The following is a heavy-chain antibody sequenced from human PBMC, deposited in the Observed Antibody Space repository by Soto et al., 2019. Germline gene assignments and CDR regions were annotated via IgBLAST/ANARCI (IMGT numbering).Heavy chain of an antibody. J-gene: IGHJ4*02. CDR3: AKGRGGSGSLTPRVDV. CDR2: ISGGGDTT. Sequence: EVQLLESGGGLVQPGGSLSLSCAASGFTFNHYAMTWVRQAPGKGLEWVSAISGGGDTTSYADSVKGRFTVSRDGSKNTLYLQMSSLRAEDTAVYYCAKGRGGSGSLTPRVDVWGQGTLVTVSS. CDR1: GFTFNHYA. D-gene: IGHD3-10*01. V-gene: IGHV3-23*01.